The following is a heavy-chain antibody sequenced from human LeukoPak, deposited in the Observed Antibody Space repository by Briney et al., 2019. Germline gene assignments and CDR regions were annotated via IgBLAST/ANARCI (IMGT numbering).Heavy chain of an antibody. CDR3: ARDPYFDWLLDGDFDY. D-gene: IGHD3-9*01. V-gene: IGHV3-21*01. CDR2: ISSSSSYI. J-gene: IGHJ4*02. Sequence: PGGSLRLSCAASGFTFSSYSMNWVRQAPGKVLEWVSSISSSSSYIYYADSVKGRFTISRDNAKNSLYLQMNSLRAEDTAVYYCARDPYFDWLLDGDFDYWGQGTLVTVSS. CDR1: GFTFSSYS.